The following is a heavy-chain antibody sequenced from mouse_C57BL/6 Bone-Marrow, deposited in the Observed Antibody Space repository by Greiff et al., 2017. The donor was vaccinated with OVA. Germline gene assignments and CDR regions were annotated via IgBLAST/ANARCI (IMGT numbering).Heavy chain of an antibody. Sequence: EVQLKQSGAELVRPGASVKLSCTASGFNIKDDYMHWVKQRPEQGLEWIGWIDPENGDTEYASKFQGKATITADTSSNTAYLQLSSLTSEDTAVYYCTTNPGTDYWGQGTSVTVSS. CDR1: GFNIKDDY. D-gene: IGHD3-3*01. J-gene: IGHJ4*01. CDR3: TTNPGTDY. V-gene: IGHV14-4*01. CDR2: IDPENGDT.